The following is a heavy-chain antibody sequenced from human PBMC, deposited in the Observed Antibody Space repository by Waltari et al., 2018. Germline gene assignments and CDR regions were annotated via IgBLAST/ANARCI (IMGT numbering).Heavy chain of an antibody. CDR2: IKEDGSVT. J-gene: IGHJ5*02. V-gene: IGHV3-7*04. CDR1: GFTFSDYW. CDR3: ARASSSSSYDA. Sequence: EVQLVESGGGLVQPGGSLRLSCAVPGFTFSDYWRSWVRQAPGKGLEWVANIKEDGSVTNYVDSVKGRFTISRDNARNSLFLQMNSLRDEDTAIYYCARASSSSSYDAWGQGTLVTVSS. D-gene: IGHD6-6*01.